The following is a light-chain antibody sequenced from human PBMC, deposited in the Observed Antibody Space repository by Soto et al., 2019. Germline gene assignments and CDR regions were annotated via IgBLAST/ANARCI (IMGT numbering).Light chain of an antibody. J-gene: IGKJ4*01. Sequence: DIQMTQYPSSLSASVGDRVTITCRSSQSISSYLNWYQQKPGKAPKLLIYAASSLQSGVPSRFSGSGSGTDFTLTISRLEPEDFAVYYCQHCQPYGDAPPLTFGGGTKVDIK. CDR1: QSISSY. CDR3: QHCQPYGDAPPLT. CDR2: AAS. V-gene: IGKV1-39*01.